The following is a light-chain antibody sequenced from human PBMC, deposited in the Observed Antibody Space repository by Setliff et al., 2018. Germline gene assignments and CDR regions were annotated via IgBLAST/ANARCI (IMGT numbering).Light chain of an antibody. J-gene: IGLJ1*01. Sequence: SVLTQPPSVSGAPGQRVTISCTGSSSNIGAGYDVHWYQQLPGTAPKVLIYGNSNRPSGVPDRFTVSKSGTSASLAITGLQAEDEADYYCQSYDSTLSDYTYVFGTGTKV. V-gene: IGLV1-40*01. CDR3: QSYDSTLSDYTYV. CDR2: GNS. CDR1: SSNIGAGYD.